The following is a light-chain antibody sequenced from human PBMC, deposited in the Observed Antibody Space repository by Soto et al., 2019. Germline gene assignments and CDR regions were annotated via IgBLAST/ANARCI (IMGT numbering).Light chain of an antibody. CDR1: RSNIGSNT. CDR2: TNN. CDR3: AAWDDSLNGSWV. Sequence: QSVLTQPPSASGTPGQRVTISCSGSRSNIGSNTVNWYQQLPGTAPKLLIYTNNQRPSGVPDRFSGSKSGTSASLAISGLLSEDEADYYCAAWDDSLNGSWVFGGGTKLTVL. J-gene: IGLJ3*02. V-gene: IGLV1-44*01.